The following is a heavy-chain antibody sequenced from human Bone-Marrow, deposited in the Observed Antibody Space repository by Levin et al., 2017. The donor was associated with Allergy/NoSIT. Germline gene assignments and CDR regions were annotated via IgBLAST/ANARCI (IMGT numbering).Heavy chain of an antibody. CDR2: IWNDGSSK. D-gene: IGHD3-10*01. CDR1: GFTFSSYG. V-gene: IGHV3-33*01. J-gene: IGHJ6*04. Sequence: SCAASGFTFSSYGMHWVRQAPGKGLEWVAVIWNDGSSKFYADSVKGRFTISRDNSKNTLYLEMNSLRAEDTALYYCVTKGEVVWGKGTTVTVSS. CDR3: VTKGEVV.